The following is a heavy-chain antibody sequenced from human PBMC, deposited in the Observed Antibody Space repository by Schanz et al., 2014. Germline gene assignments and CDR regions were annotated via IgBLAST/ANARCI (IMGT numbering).Heavy chain of an antibody. CDR3: ARDEGRDGYNLAFDV. V-gene: IGHV3-30*14. CDR1: GFTFSTYA. Sequence: QVQLVESGGGVVQPGRSLRLSCAASGFTFSTYAMHWVRQAPGKGLEWVAVISYDGSDKYYADSVKGRFFISRDSSKNTLFLQMNSLRADDTAIYFCARDEGRDGYNLAFDVWGQGTLVTVSS. CDR2: ISYDGSDK. D-gene: IGHD2-21*01. J-gene: IGHJ3*01.